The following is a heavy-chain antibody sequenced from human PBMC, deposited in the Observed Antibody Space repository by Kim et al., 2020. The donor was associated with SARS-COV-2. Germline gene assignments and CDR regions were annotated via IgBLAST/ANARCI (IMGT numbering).Heavy chain of an antibody. CDR2: IWYDGSNK. D-gene: IGHD3-16*02. J-gene: IGHJ4*02. CDR3: ARDQEVTLYGFDY. Sequence: GGSLRLSCVASGFTFNSHGMHWVRQAPGRGLEWVAVIWYDGSNKWYADSVKGRFTISRDNSKNTVYLQMNSLRAEDTAVYFCARDQEVTLYGFDYWGQGT. CDR1: GFTFNSHG. V-gene: IGHV3-33*01.